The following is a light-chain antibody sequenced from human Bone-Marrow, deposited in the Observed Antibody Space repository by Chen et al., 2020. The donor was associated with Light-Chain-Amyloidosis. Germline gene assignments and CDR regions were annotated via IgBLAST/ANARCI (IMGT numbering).Light chain of an antibody. J-gene: IGKJ4*01. CDR1: QSVRTY. CDR2: DAS. Sequence: EIVLTQSPATLSLSPGDRATLSCRASQSVRTYLAWYQQKPGQAPRLLIYDASNRASGVPDRFSGSASGTDFTLSISSLEPEDYTVYFCQQRRNWPLTFGGGTKLEIK. V-gene: IGKV3-11*01. CDR3: QQRRNWPLT.